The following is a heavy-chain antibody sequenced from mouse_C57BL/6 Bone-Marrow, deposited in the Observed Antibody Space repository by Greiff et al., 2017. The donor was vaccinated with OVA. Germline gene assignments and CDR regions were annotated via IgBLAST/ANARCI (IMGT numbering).Heavy chain of an antibody. J-gene: IGHJ1*03. D-gene: IGHD1-1*01. CDR1: GFNIKDDY. Sequence: VQLQQSGAELVRPGASVKLSCTASGFNIKDDYMHWVKQRPEQGLEWIGWIDPENGDTEYASKFQGKATITADPSSNTAYLQLSSLTSEDTAVYYCTTSDYYYGSSYVGWYFDVWGTGTTVTVSS. V-gene: IGHV14-4*01. CDR3: TTSDYYYGSSYVGWYFDV. CDR2: IDPENGDT.